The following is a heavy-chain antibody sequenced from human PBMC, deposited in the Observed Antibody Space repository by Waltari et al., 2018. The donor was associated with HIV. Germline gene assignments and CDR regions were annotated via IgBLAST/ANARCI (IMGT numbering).Heavy chain of an antibody. CDR3: ARRGSSRGYDLRNWFDP. CDR2: VDYSGNT. J-gene: IGHJ5*02. D-gene: IGHD5-12*01. V-gene: IGHV4-39*01. CDR1: SGYFTRTNSY. Sequence: QLQLQESGPGLVKPSETLSLTCSDLSGYFTRTNSYWAWIRQVPGEGLEWIGSVDYSGNTNYNPPLQSRVSISIDTSNNQFFLRLTSVTAEDTALYFCARRGSSRGYDLRNWFDPWGQGILVTVSS.